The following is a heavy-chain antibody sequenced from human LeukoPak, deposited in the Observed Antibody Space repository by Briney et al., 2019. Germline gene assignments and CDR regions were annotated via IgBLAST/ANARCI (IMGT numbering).Heavy chain of an antibody. CDR1: GFTVTGYS. D-gene: IGHD5-12*01. CDR2: ISSSSSTI. J-gene: IGHJ4*02. CDR3: ARERGSGYYSSGFDY. V-gene: IGHV3-48*02. Sequence: GGSLRLSCVVSGFTVTGYSMNWVRQAPGKGLEWVSFISSSSSTISYADSVKGRFTISRDNAKNSLYLQMNSLRDEDTAVYYCARERGSGYYSSGFDYWGQGTLVTVSS.